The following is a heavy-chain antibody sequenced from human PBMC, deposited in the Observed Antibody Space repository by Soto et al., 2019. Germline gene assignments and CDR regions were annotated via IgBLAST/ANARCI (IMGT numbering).Heavy chain of an antibody. CDR2: IYPGDSDT. V-gene: IGHV5-51*01. CDR1: GYSFTSYW. CDR3: ARPVAGGIATTGGGNWFDP. J-gene: IGHJ5*02. D-gene: IGHD6-13*01. Sequence: GESLKISCKGSGYSFTSYWIGWVRQMPGKGLEWMAIIYPGDSDTTHSPSFQGQVTISVDKSISTAYLQWSSLKASDSAMYYCARPVAGGIATTGGGNWFDPWGQGTLVTVS.